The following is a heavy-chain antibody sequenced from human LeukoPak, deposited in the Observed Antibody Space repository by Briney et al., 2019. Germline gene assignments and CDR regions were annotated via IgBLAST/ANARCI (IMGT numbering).Heavy chain of an antibody. Sequence: GGSLRLSCSASGFTFSSYAMHWVRQAPGKGLEYVSAISSNGGSTYYADSVKGRFTISRDNSKNTLYLQMSSLRAEDTAVYYCVKERTFTLGALDIWGQGTMVTVSS. V-gene: IGHV3-64D*06. D-gene: IGHD2/OR15-2a*01. J-gene: IGHJ3*02. CDR2: ISSNGGST. CDR1: GFTFSSYA. CDR3: VKERTFTLGALDI.